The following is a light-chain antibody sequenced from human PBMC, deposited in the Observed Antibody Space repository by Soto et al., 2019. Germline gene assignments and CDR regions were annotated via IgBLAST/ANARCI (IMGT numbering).Light chain of an antibody. CDR3: GTWDTSLNVIYV. J-gene: IGLJ1*01. CDR1: SSNIGAGYD. V-gene: IGLV1-40*01. Sequence: QSVLTQPPSVSGAPGQRVTISCTGSSSNIGAGYDVHWYQQLPGTAPKLLIYGNSNRPSGVPDRFSGSKSGTSASLAITGLQAEDEADYYCGTWDTSLNVIYVLGSGTKVTV. CDR2: GNS.